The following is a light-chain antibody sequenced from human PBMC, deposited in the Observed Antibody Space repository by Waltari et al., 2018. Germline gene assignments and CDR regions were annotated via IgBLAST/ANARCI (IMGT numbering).Light chain of an antibody. CDR1: NIGTYS. CDR3: HVWHPHVDPGV. J-gene: IGLJ1*01. CDR2: YGR. Sequence: SYVVTQPPSVSVAPGETATITCGGDNIGTYSVHWYQHKAGQAPVLVIFYGRDRPSGIPDRFSGSNSGNTATLTISRVEAGDEARYYCHVWHPHVDPGVFGTGTEVTVL. V-gene: IGLV3-21*04.